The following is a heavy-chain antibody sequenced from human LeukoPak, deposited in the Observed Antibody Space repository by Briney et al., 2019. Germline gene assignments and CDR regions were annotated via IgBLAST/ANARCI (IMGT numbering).Heavy chain of an antibody. CDR1: AASITSYY. CDR3: ARGVRVIRYGNNKYRGYMGV. D-gene: IGHD1/OR15-1a*01. Sequence: SETLSLTCTVSAASITSYYWSWVRPPPGKGLEWIGEINHSGNTNYNPALRSRVSISVDTSKNHFPLKLQSVTADDAEVYYCARGVRVIRYGNNKYRGYMGVWGKGTKVPGSS. J-gene: IGHJ6*01. V-gene: IGHV4-34*01. CDR2: INHSGNT.